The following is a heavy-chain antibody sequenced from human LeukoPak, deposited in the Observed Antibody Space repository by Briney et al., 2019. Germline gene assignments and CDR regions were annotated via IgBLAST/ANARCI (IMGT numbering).Heavy chain of an antibody. CDR3: AKDYSGYDGYYYYYMDV. Sequence: GGSLRLSCAASGFTFSDYYMSWIRQAPGKGLEWVAVISYDGSNKYYADSVKGRFTISRDNSKNTLYLQMNSLRAEDTAVYYCAKDYSGYDGYYYYYMDVWGKGTTVTISS. D-gene: IGHD5-12*01. CDR2: ISYDGSNK. J-gene: IGHJ6*03. V-gene: IGHV3-30*18. CDR1: GFTFSDYY.